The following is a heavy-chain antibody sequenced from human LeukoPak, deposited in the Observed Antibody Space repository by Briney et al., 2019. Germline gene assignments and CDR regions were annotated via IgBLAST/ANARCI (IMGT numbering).Heavy chain of an antibody. D-gene: IGHD2-21*02. CDR2: IYYSGST. Sequence: SETLSLTCTVSGGSISSYYWSWIRQPPGKGLEWIGYIYYSGSTNYNPSLKSRVTISVDTSKNQFSLKLSSVTAADTAVYYCARQLREFDFDYCGQGTLVTVSS. J-gene: IGHJ4*02. CDR1: GGSISSYY. CDR3: ARQLREFDFDY. V-gene: IGHV4-59*08.